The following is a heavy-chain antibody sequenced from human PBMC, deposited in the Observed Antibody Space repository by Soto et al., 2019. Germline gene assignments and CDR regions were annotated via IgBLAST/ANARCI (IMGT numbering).Heavy chain of an antibody. J-gene: IGHJ5*02. D-gene: IGHD6-13*01. V-gene: IGHV1-8*01. CDR2: MNPNSGNT. CDR3: ARGLAAAGHNWFDP. CDR1: GYTFTSYD. Sequence: QVQLVQSGAEVKKPGASVKVSCKASGYTFTSYDINWVRQATGQGLEWMGWMNPNSGNTGYAQKFQGRVTMTRNTSISTAYMELGSLRSEDTAVYYCARGLAAAGHNWFDPWGQGTLVTVSS.